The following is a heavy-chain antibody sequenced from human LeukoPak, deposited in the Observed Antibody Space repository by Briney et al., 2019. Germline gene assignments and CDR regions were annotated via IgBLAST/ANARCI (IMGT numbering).Heavy chain of an antibody. CDR3: ARKAGYYYGLGDY. D-gene: IGHD3-10*01. CDR2: ISGSGGST. J-gene: IGHJ4*02. V-gene: IGHV3-23*01. Sequence: GGSLRLSCAASGFTFSSYAMSWIRQAPGQGLEWVSAISGSGGSTYYADSLKGRFTISRDNSKNTLYLQMNSLRAEDTAVYYCARKAGYYYGLGDYWGQGTLVTVSS. CDR1: GFTFSSYA.